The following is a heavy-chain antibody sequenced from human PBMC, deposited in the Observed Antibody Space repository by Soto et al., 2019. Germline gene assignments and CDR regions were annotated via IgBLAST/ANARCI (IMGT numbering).Heavy chain of an antibody. V-gene: IGHV3-33*01. J-gene: IGHJ6*02. CDR3: AVHLGQNYYRLDV. D-gene: IGHD1-26*01. CDR1: GFTFNTYG. Sequence: GGSLRLSCAASGFTFNTYGMHWVRQAPGRGLEWVAVIWYDGSIKYYADSVKGRFTISRDNSKNTLYLQMSSLGAADTAVYYCAVHLGQNYYRLDVWGQGTTVTVSS. CDR2: IWYDGSIK.